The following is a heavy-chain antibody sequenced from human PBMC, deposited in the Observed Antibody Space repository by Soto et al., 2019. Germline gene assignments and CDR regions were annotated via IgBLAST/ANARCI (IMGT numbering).Heavy chain of an antibody. Sequence: EVQLVESGGGLVKPGGSLRLSCGVSGFTFSNAWMSWVRQAPGKGLEWVGRIKRTTDGGTTDYASPVKGRFNISRDDSKNTLYLQMNSLKTDDTAVDYCTTALTTVTTLGYWGQGTLVTVSS. J-gene: IGHJ4*02. CDR3: TTALTTVTTLGY. CDR1: GFTFSNAW. CDR2: IKRTTDGGTT. D-gene: IGHD4-17*01. V-gene: IGHV3-15*01.